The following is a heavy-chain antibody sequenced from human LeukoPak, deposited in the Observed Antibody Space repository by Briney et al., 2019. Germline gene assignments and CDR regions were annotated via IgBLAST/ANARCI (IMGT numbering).Heavy chain of an antibody. CDR3: ARAYGDYGFDY. D-gene: IGHD4-17*01. V-gene: IGHV1-46*01. J-gene: IGHJ4*02. CDR1: GYTFTSYY. Sequence: ASVKVSCKASGYTFTSYYMHWVRQAPGQGLEWMGIINPSGGSTSYAQKFQGRVTMTRDTSTSTVYMELSSLRSDDTAVYYCARAYGDYGFDYWGQGTLVTVSS. CDR2: INPSGGST.